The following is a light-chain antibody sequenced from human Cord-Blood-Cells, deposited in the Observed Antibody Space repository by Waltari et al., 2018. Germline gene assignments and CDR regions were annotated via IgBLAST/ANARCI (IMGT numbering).Light chain of an antibody. J-gene: IGKJ1*01. CDR2: KAS. Sequence: DIKMTQSPPTLSASVGDRVTITCRASQSISSWLAWYQQKPGKAPKLLIYKASSLESGVPSRFSGSGSGTEFTLTISSLQPDDFATYYCQQYNSYRTFGQGTKVEIK. V-gene: IGKV1-5*03. CDR3: QQYNSYRT. CDR1: QSISSW.